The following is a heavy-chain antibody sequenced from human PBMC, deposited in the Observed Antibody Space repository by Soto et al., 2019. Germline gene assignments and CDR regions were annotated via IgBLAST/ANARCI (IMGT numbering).Heavy chain of an antibody. J-gene: IGHJ6*02. CDR2: IYSGGST. D-gene: IGHD1-26*01. Sequence: GGSLRLSCAASGFTVSSNYMSWVRQAPGKGLEWVSVIYSGGSTYYADSVKVRFTISRDNSKNTLYLQMNSLRAEDTAVYYCASSGSYSYYYGMDVWGQGTTVTVSS. CDR3: ASSGSYSYYYGMDV. CDR1: GFTVSSNY. V-gene: IGHV3-66*01.